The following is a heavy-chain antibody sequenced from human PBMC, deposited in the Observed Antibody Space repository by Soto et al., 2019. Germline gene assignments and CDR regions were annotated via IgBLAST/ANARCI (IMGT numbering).Heavy chain of an antibody. CDR2: ISYTATT. D-gene: IGHD3-10*01. CDR3: ARSPPRGSDY. V-gene: IGHV4-31*11. Sequence: QVQLQESGPGLVKPSETLSLTCAVSGGYISSGGYYWTWIRQSGKGLEWIGYISYTATTYYSPSLQDRVTISLATSKNQFSLRLISVTAADPAVYFCARSPPRGSDYWGQGILVTVAS. CDR1: GGYISSGGYY. J-gene: IGHJ4*02.